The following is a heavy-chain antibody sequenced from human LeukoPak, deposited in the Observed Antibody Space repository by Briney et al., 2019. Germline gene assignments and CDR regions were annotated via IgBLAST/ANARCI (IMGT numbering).Heavy chain of an antibody. CDR1: GYTFTGYY. V-gene: IGHV1-2*04. J-gene: IGHJ6*02. D-gene: IGHD3-10*01. CDR3: ARDGSWFYGMDV. Sequence: ASVKVSCKASGYTFTGYYMHWVRQAPGQGLEWMGWINPNSGGTNYAQEFQGWVTMTRDTSISTAYMELSRLRSDDTAVYYCARDGSWFYGMDVWGQGTTVTVSS. CDR2: INPNSGGT.